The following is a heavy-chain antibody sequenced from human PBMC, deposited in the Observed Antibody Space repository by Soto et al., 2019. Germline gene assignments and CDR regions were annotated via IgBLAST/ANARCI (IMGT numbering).Heavy chain of an antibody. CDR3: AREKKDGPEISGYYLHPDAFDI. J-gene: IGHJ3*02. Sequence: ASETLSLTCTVSGGSITTYYWTWIRQPPGKGLEWIGYIYYSGSTYYKPSLKSRVTISADTSKNQFSLKLTSVTAADTAVYYCAREKKDGPEISGYYLHPDAFDIWGQGTMVTVSS. V-gene: IGHV4-59*01. CDR2: IYYSGST. D-gene: IGHD3-22*01. CDR1: GGSITTYY.